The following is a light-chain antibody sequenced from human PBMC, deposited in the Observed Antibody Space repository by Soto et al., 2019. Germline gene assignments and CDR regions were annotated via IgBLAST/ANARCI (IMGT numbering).Light chain of an antibody. CDR1: SSDFGGYNH. J-gene: IGLJ2*01. V-gene: IGLV2-14*01. CDR3: SSYTSRTLVV. CDR2: DVS. Sequence: QSVLTQPASVSGSPGQSITISCTGTSSDFGGYNHVSWYQQHPGKAPKLMIYDVSDRPSGVSNRFSGSKSGNTASLTISGLQAEDEADYYCSSYTSRTLVVFGGGTKLTVL.